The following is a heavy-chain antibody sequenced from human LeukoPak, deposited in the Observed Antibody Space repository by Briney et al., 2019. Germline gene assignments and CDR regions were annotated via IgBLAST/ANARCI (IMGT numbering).Heavy chain of an antibody. CDR3: ASGLQAVDTAIGNEYNWFDP. D-gene: IGHD5-18*01. V-gene: IGHV1-69*13. CDR1: GGTFSSYA. J-gene: IGHJ5*02. CDR2: IIPIFGTA. Sequence: ASVKVSCKASGGTFSSYAISWVRQAPGQGLEWMGGIIPIFGTANYAQRFQGRVTITADESTSTAYMELSRLRSEDTAVYYCASGLQAVDTAIGNEYNWFDPWGQGTLVTVSS.